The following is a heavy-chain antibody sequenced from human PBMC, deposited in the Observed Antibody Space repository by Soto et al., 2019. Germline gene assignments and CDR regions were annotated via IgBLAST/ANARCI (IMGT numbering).Heavy chain of an antibody. J-gene: IGHJ4*02. Sequence: DVQLLESGGGLVQPEGSLRLSCPASGFTFSSYSMGWVRQGPGKGLEWVAVVSIGGSTHYADSVRGRFTITRDNSKHTLSLQMNSLTAEATAVYFCAKRRGAGGHFDYWGQGALVTVSS. CDR3: AKRRGAGGHFDY. V-gene: IGHV3-23*01. CDR2: VSIGGST. D-gene: IGHD2-15*01. CDR1: GFTFSSYS.